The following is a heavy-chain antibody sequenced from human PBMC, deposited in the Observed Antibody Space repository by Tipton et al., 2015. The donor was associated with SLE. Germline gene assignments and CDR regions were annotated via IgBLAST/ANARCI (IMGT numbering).Heavy chain of an antibody. CDR2: IYYSGNT. CDR3: ARHSRGATSVRTPYFDS. D-gene: IGHD1-26*01. J-gene: IGHJ4*02. Sequence: TLSLTCNVSGGPITSYYWSWIRQPPGKGLEWIGYIYYSGNTNYNPFLESRVTISVDTTRSQFSLKLSSVTAADTALYYCARHSRGATSVRTPYFDSWGQGTLVTVSP. V-gene: IGHV4-59*08. CDR1: GGPITSYY.